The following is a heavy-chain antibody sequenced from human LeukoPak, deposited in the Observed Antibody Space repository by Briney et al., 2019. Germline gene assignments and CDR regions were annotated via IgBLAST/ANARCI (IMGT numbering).Heavy chain of an antibody. CDR3: TKGHYVMGVY. CDR1: GFTFSSYS. J-gene: IGHJ4*02. D-gene: IGHD3-16*01. Sequence: AXSGFTFSSYSXXWVRQAPGKGXEWVSSISSSSSYIYYADSVKGRFTISRDNAKNSLYLQMNSLRAEDTAVYYCTKGHYVMGVYWGQGTLVTVSS. CDR2: ISSSSSYI. V-gene: IGHV3-21*01.